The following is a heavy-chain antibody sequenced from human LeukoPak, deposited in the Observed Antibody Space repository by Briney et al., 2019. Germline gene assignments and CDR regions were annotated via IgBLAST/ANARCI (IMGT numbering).Heavy chain of an antibody. CDR3: ARDGEESYNSGSGSYPLED. Sequence: GGSLRLSCAASGFTFSSYAMSWVRQAPGKRLEWVSAISDNGGGTYYADSVKGRFTISRDNSKNTLYLQVNSLRAEDTAVYYCARDGEESYNSGSGSYPLEDWGQGTLVTVSS. V-gene: IGHV3-23*01. CDR1: GFTFSSYA. CDR2: ISDNGGGT. D-gene: IGHD3-10*01. J-gene: IGHJ4*02.